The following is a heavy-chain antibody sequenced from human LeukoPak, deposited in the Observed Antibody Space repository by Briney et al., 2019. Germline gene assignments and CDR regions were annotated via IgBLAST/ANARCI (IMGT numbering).Heavy chain of an antibody. CDR1: GYTFTNYN. CDR3: ARDLWFGEPYYYGMDV. Sequence: ASVKVSCKASGYTFTNYNINWVRQATGQGLEWMGWMNPNSGNTGYAQKFQGRVTMTRNTSISTAYMELSSLRSEDTAVYYCARDLWFGEPYYYGMDVWGQGTTVTVSS. CDR2: MNPNSGNT. J-gene: IGHJ6*02. V-gene: IGHV1-8*02. D-gene: IGHD3-10*01.